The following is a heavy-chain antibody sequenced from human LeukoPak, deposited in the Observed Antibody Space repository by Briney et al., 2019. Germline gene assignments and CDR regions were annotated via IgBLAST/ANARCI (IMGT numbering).Heavy chain of an antibody. Sequence: SQTLSLTCAISGDSVSSKSAAWNWIRQSPSRGLEWLGRTYYRSKWYHEYAVSVKSRITINPDTSKNQFSLQLNSVTPEDTAVYYCARRLTQYDCFDPWGQGILVTVSS. J-gene: IGHJ5*02. CDR1: GDSVSSKSAA. CDR3: ARRLTQYDCFDP. CDR2: TYYRSKWYH. V-gene: IGHV6-1*01. D-gene: IGHD2-2*01.